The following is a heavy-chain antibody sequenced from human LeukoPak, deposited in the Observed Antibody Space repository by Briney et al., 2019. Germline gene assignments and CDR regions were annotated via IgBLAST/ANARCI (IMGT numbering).Heavy chain of an antibody. Sequence: PGGPLRLSCAASGFTFSDYYMSWIRQVPGKGLEWVSYISGSSSYTNYADSVKGRFTISRDNANNSLYLQMNSLRAEDTAAYYCTRITVVAGNTYLADYWGQGTLVTVSS. CDR2: ISGSSSYT. V-gene: IGHV3-11*03. J-gene: IGHJ4*02. CDR3: TRITVVAGNTYLADY. CDR1: GFTFSDYY. D-gene: IGHD6-19*01.